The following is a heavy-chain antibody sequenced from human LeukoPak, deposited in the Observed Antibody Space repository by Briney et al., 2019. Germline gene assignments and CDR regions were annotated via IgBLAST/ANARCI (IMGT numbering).Heavy chain of an antibody. CDR1: GFIFSNYG. J-gene: IGHJ6*03. CDR2: ISGSGGNT. V-gene: IGHV3-23*01. CDR3: AKAHLNYYYVDV. Sequence: GGSLRLSCAASGFIFSNYGMSWVRQAPGKGLEWVSVISGSGGNTYYADSVKGRFTISRDNSKNTMSLQMNSLRAEDTAVYYCAKAHLNYYYVDVWGKGTTVTVSS.